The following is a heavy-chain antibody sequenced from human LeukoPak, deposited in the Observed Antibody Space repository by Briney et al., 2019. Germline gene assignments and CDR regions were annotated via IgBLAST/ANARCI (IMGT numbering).Heavy chain of an antibody. V-gene: IGHV3-23*01. D-gene: IGHD3-10*01. CDR3: VNLGSGSYYIPFDY. CDR2: ISGSGGST. Sequence: GGSLRLSCAASGFTFSDYYMSWIRQAPGKGLEWVSAISGSGGSTYYADSVKGRFTISRDNSKNTLYLQMNSLRAEDTAVYYCVNLGSGSYYIPFDYWGQGTLVTVSS. CDR1: GFTFSDYY. J-gene: IGHJ4*02.